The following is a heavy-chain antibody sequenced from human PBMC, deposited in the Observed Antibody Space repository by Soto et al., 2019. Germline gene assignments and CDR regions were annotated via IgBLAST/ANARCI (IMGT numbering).Heavy chain of an antibody. CDR3: ARAFSNYPYYYYGMDV. CDR1: GGSISSGDYY. Sequence: SETLSLTCTVSGGSISSGDYYWSWIRQPPGKGLEWIGYIYYSGSTYYNPSLKSRVTISVDTSKNQFSLKLSSVTAADTAVYYCARAFSNYPYYYYGMDVWGQGTTVTV. CDR2: IYYSGST. V-gene: IGHV4-30-4*01. D-gene: IGHD4-4*01. J-gene: IGHJ6*02.